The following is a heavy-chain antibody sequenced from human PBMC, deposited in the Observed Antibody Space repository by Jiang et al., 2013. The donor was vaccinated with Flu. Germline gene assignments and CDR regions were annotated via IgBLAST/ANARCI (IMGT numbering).Heavy chain of an antibody. CDR3: AVIGDREYYFDY. V-gene: IGHV3-30*02. D-gene: IGHD2-21*02. CDR2: K. J-gene: IGHJ4*02. Sequence: KYYADSVKGRFTISRDNSKNTLYLQMNSLRAEDTAVYYCAVIGDREYYFDYWGQGTLVTVSS.